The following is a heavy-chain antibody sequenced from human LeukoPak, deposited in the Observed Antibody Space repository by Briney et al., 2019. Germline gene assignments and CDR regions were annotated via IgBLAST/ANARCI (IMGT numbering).Heavy chain of an antibody. CDR3: ARDYQVDTAMVNFDY. Sequence: SETLSLTCTVSGGSISSSSYYWGWIRQPPGKGLEWIGSIYYSGSTYYNPSLKSRVTISVDTSKNQFSLKLSSVTAADTAVYYCARDYQVDTAMVNFDYWGQGTLVTVSS. CDR1: GGSISSSSYY. J-gene: IGHJ4*02. D-gene: IGHD5-18*01. V-gene: IGHV4-39*07. CDR2: IYYSGST.